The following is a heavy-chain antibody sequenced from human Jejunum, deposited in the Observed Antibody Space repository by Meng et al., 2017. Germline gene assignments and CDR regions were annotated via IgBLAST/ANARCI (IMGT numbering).Heavy chain of an antibody. J-gene: IGHJ4*01. CDR3: ARVQKGYCDY. V-gene: IGHV3-74*01. CDR2: INVDAGTI. Sequence: GESLKISCAASGFTFSSYWMHWVRQAPGKGLEWVSQINVDAGTITYADSVKGRFTISRDNAKNTLYLQMNSLRVEDTAVYFCARVQKGYCDYSGHGNLV. D-gene: IGHD4-11*01. CDR1: GFTFSSYW.